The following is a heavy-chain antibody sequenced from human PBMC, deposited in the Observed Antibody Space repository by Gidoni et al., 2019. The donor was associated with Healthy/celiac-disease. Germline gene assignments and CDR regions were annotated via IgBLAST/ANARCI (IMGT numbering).Heavy chain of an antibody. D-gene: IGHD4-4*01. V-gene: IGHV1-8*01. CDR1: GYTFTSYD. Sequence: QVQLVQSGAEVKKPGASVKVSCKASGYTFTSYDSNWVRKATGQGLEWMGWMNPTSGTTGYARKFQGRVTMPRNTSISTAYMELSSLRSEDTAVYYCARGAISARGRLQSRGMDVWGQGTTVTVSS. CDR3: ARGAISARGRLQSRGMDV. J-gene: IGHJ6*02. CDR2: MNPTSGTT.